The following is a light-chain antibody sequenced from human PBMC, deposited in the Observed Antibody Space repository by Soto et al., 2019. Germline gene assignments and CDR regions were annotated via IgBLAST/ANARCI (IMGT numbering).Light chain of an antibody. Sequence: QSVLTQPPSASGTPGQRITISCSGDTFNIGRNTVTWYQQLPGQAPKLLIYDNKRRPSGVPDRLSGSKSGTSASLAISGLQSEDEADYYCAAWDDSLSYFVFGTGTKVTVL. CDR1: TFNIGRNT. CDR3: AAWDDSLSYFV. J-gene: IGLJ1*01. CDR2: DNK. V-gene: IGLV1-44*01.